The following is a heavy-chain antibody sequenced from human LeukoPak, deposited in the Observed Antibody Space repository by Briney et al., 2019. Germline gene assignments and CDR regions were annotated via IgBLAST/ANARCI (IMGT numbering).Heavy chain of an antibody. D-gene: IGHD6-19*01. CDR1: GGSISSSSYY. CDR2: IYYSGST. V-gene: IGHV4-39*07. CDR3: ARVPTRAVTSRGIAVVFDAFDI. J-gene: IGHJ3*02. Sequence: SETLSLTCTVSGGSISSSSYYWGWIRQPPGKGLEWIGSIYYSGSTYYNPSLKSRVTISVDTSKNQFSLKLSSVTAADTAVYYCARVPTRAVTSRGIAVVFDAFDIWGQGTMVTVSS.